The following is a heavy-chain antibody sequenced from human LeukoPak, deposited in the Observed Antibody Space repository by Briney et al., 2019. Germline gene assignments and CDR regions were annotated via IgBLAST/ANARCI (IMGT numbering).Heavy chain of an antibody. CDR3: ARRSAGRGANAFDI. Sequence: GSLRLSCAASGFTFDDYGMSWVRQAPGKGLEWVSGINWNGGSTGYADSVKGRFTISRDNAKNSLYLQMNNLRAEDTALYYCARRSAGRGANAFDIWGQGTMVTVSS. CDR1: GFTFDDYG. J-gene: IGHJ3*02. V-gene: IGHV3-20*04. D-gene: IGHD2-15*01. CDR2: INWNGGST.